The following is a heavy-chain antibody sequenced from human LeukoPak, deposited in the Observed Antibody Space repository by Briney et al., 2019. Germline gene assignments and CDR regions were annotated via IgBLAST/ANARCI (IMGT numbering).Heavy chain of an antibody. CDR1: GYSFTSYW. Sequence: GGSLKISCKGSGYSFTSYWIGWVRPMTGKGMEWMGIIYPGESDSRYSTSFQGEVTISADKSISTAYLQWSSLKASDTAMYYCARHRTMVRGVMDYYYYMDVWGKGTTVTVSS. CDR3: ARHRTMVRGVMDYYYYMDV. CDR2: IYPGESDS. J-gene: IGHJ6*03. V-gene: IGHV5-51*01. D-gene: IGHD3-10*01.